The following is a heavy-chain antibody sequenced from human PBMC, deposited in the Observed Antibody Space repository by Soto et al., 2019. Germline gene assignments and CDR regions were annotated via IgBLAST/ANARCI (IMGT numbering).Heavy chain of an antibody. V-gene: IGHV5-10-1*01. CDR2: IDPSDSYT. J-gene: IGHJ6*02. CDR1: GYSFTIYW. CDR3: ARLGXFTRASGGHYYYYGMDV. D-gene: IGHD2-2*01. Sequence: GESVKISCKGSGYSFTIYWISWVRQMPGKGLEWMGRIDPSDSYTNYSPSFQGHVTISADKSISTAYLQWSSLKASDTAMYYCARLGXFTRASGGHYYYYGMDVWGQGTTVTVSS.